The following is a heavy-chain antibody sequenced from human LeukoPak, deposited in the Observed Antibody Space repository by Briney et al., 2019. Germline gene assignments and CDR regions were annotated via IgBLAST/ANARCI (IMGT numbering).Heavy chain of an antibody. CDR1: GFTFSSYG. D-gene: IGHD1-26*01. Sequence: GGTLRLSCAASGFTFSSYGMSWVRQAPGKGLEWVSAISGSGGSTYYADSVKGRFTISRDNARNSLYLQMNSLTAEDTAVYYCARDPYSGAYGDTYYYFMDVWGRGTTVTISS. CDR2: ISGSGGST. V-gene: IGHV3-23*01. CDR3: ARDPYSGAYGDTYYYFMDV. J-gene: IGHJ6*03.